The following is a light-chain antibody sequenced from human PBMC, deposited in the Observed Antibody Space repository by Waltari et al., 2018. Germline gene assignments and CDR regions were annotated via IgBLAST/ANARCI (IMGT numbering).Light chain of an antibody. J-gene: IGKJ4*01. V-gene: IGKV1-16*02. CDR1: QGISNN. Sequence: DIQMTQSPSSLSASVGDRVTITCRASQGISNNLAWFQLKPGTAPKTMIYGASTLQTGVPSKFSSNGFRTECTLTISSLQPEDSGIYYCQQYNSYPLTFGGGTTVEIK. CDR3: QQYNSYPLT. CDR2: GAS.